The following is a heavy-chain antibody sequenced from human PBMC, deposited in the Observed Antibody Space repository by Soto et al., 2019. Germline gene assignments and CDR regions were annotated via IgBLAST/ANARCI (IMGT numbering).Heavy chain of an antibody. CDR2: ISSDGINN. Sequence: QVQLVESGGGVVQPGKSLRLSCSAPGFIFSGFPMHWVRQAPGQGLEWVAFISSDGINNYYADSVKDRFTISRDNSKNTLYLQMNSLRPEDTAVYYCARDRYGDHWVVLDYWGQGSLVTVSS. V-gene: IGHV3-30*04. CDR1: GFIFSGFP. J-gene: IGHJ4*02. CDR3: ARDRYGDHWVVLDY. D-gene: IGHD4-17*01.